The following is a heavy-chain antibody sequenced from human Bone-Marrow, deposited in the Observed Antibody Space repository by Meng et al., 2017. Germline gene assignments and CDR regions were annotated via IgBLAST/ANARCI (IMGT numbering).Heavy chain of an antibody. Sequence: QPQLQESGPGLVRPSEALSLTCSFSGGSISTSGYYWGWIRQPPGKGPEWIGSIGHSGFTYYTPSLKSRVTVSIDTSRNQFSLWLTSVTAADTAVYYCVRSSAWVRTGFDPWGQGTLVTVSS. D-gene: IGHD6-19*01. V-gene: IGHV4-39*01. J-gene: IGHJ5*02. CDR3: VRSSAWVRTGFDP. CDR1: GGSISTSGYY. CDR2: IGHSGFT.